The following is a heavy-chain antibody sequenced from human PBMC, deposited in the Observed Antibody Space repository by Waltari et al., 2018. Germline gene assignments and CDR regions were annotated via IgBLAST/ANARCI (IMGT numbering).Heavy chain of an antibody. CDR3: ARVGGAYGAIDY. CDR2: IYYSGST. D-gene: IGHD4-17*01. Sequence: QLQLPESGPGLVKPSEHLSLPCTASGGSIRSSSYSWCWICPPPGKGLECIGSIYYSGSTYYNPSLKSRVTISVDTSKNQFSLKLSSVTAADTAVYYCARVGGAYGAIDYWGQGTLVTVSS. V-gene: IGHV4-39*07. CDR1: GGSIRSSSYS. J-gene: IGHJ4*02.